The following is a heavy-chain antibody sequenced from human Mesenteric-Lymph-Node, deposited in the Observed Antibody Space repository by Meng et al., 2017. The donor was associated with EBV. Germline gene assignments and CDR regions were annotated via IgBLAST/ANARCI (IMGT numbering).Heavy chain of an antibody. Sequence: QLQLQEAGPGLVKPSETLSLTCTVSGGSISSRSYYWGWIRQPPGKGLEWIGSVYYSGNTYYNPSLESRVTISVDTSKNQFSLKLSSVTAADTAVYYCARGMATIIWGQGTLVTVSS. CDR3: ARGMATII. CDR2: VYYSGNT. V-gene: IGHV4-39*07. J-gene: IGHJ4*02. CDR1: GGSISSRSYY. D-gene: IGHD5-24*01.